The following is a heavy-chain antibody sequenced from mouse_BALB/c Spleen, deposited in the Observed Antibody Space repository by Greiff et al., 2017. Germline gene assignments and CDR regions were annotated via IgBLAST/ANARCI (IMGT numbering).Heavy chain of an antibody. D-gene: IGHD4-1*02. J-gene: IGHJ1*01. CDR2: INPGSGGT. CDR1: GYAFTNYL. Sequence: QVQLQQSGAELVRPGTSVKVSCKASGYAFTNYLIEWVKQRPGQGLEWIGVINPGSGGTNYNEKFKGKGTLTADKSSSTAYMQLSSLTSDDAAVYCGASNWGGWYFDVWGAGTTVTVSS. CDR3: ASNWGGWYFDV. V-gene: IGHV1-54*01.